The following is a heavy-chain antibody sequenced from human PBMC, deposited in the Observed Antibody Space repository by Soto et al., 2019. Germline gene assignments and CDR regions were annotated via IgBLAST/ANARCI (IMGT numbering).Heavy chain of an antibody. Sequence: RASVKVSCKASGCTFTSYYMHWVRQAPGQGLEWMGIINPSGGSTSYAQKFQGRVTMTRDTSTSTVYMELSSLRSEDTAVYYCARSGATDYYDSSGYLLALAFDIWGQGTMVTVSS. CDR3: ARSGATDYYDSSGYLLALAFDI. J-gene: IGHJ3*02. V-gene: IGHV1-46*01. CDR1: GCTFTSYY. D-gene: IGHD3-22*01. CDR2: INPSGGST.